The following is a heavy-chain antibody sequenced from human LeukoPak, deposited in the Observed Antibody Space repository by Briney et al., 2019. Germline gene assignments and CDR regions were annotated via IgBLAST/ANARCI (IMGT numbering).Heavy chain of an antibody. CDR1: GGSFSGHY. Sequence: SETLSLTCAVYGGSFSGHYWSWIRQPPGKGLEWIGEVNHRGSTNYNPSLKSRVTISVDTSKNQFSLKLSSVTAADTAVYYCARGREVYYYDSSGYPSFDYWGQGTLVTVSS. D-gene: IGHD3-22*01. J-gene: IGHJ4*02. V-gene: IGHV4-34*01. CDR3: ARGREVYYYDSSGYPSFDY. CDR2: VNHRGST.